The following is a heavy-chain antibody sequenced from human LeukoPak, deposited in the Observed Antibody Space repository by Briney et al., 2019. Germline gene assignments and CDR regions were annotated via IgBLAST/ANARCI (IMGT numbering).Heavy chain of an antibody. CDR3: AKATGYLL. D-gene: IGHD1-14*01. CDR2: TSNSDGST. J-gene: IGHJ4*02. CDR1: AFTFSSYA. V-gene: IGHV3-23*01. Sequence: GGSLRLSCAASAFTFSSYAMSCVRQAPGKGLEWVSTTSNSDGSTYYADSVKGRFTISRDNSENTLYLQMNSLRAEDTAVYYCAKATGYLLWGQGTLVIVSS.